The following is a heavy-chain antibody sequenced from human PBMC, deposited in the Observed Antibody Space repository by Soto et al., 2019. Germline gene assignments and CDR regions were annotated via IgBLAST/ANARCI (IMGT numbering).Heavy chain of an antibody. CDR1: GFTFSNTW. D-gene: IGHD6-19*01. CDR3: TTFVGDTYRSGWPYYYYGMDV. Sequence: EVQLVESGGDLVKPGGSLRLSCAASGFTFSNTWMNWVRQVPGKGLEWVGRIKSKADGGTTNYAAPVKGRCTISRDDSKITLYLQMNSLKTEDTAVFYCTTFVGDTYRSGWPYYYYGMDVWGQGTTVTVSS. J-gene: IGHJ6*02. CDR2: IKSKADGGTT. V-gene: IGHV3-15*07.